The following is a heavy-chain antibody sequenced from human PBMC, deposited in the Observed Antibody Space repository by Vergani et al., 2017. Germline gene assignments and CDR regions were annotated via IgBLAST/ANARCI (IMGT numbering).Heavy chain of an antibody. CDR3: ARETDYWYFDL. V-gene: IGHV4-61*10. Sequence: QVQLQQWGAGLLKPSETLSLTCTVSGGSVSSGSYYWSWIRQPAGKGLEWIGYIYYSGSTNYNPSLKSRVTISVDTSKNQFSLKLSSVTAADTAVYYCARETDYWYFDLWGRGTLVTVSS. CDR1: GGSVSSGSYY. J-gene: IGHJ2*01. CDR2: IYYSGST. D-gene: IGHD1-14*01.